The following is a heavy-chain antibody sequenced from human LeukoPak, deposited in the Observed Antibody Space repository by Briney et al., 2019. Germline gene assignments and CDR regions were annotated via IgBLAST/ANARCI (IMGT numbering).Heavy chain of an antibody. CDR3: AREYSSTSGRLYDY. CDR2: IAPNSGGK. CDR1: GYTFTGYY. D-gene: IGHD6-6*01. Sequence: ASVKVPCKASGYTFTGYYMHWVRQAPGQGLEWMGWIAPNSGGKNYAQNFQGRVTMARDTSINTAYMELTRLTSDDTAVYYCAREYSSTSGRLYDYWGLGTLVTVSS. V-gene: IGHV1-2*02. J-gene: IGHJ4*02.